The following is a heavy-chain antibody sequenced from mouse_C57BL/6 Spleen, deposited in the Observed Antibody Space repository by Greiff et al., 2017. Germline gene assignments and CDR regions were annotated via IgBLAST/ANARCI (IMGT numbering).Heavy chain of an antibody. CDR1: GYTFTSYW. D-gene: IGHD1-1*01. V-gene: IGHV1-52*01. J-gene: IGHJ2*01. CDR2: IDPSDSET. Sequence: QVQLQQSGAELVRPGSSVKLSCKASGYTFTSYWMHWVKQRPIQGLEWIGNIDPSDSETHYNQKFKDKATLTVDKSSSTAYMQLSSLTSEDSAVYYCARAYGSSYQSRTFHYFDYWGQGTTLTVSS. CDR3: ARAYGSSYQSRTFHYFDY.